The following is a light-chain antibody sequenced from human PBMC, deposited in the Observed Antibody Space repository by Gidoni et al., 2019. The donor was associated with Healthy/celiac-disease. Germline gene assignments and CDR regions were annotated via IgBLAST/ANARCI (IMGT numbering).Light chain of an antibody. V-gene: IGKV3-11*01. CDR1: QSVSSY. J-gene: IGKJ2*01. CDR2: DAS. CDR3: QQRSNWPPYT. Sequence: EIVLIQYPATLYLSPGESATLSCRASQSVSSYLAWYQQKPGQAPRLLNYDASNRATGIPARFSGSGSGTDFTLTISSLEPEDFAVYYCQQRSNWPPYTFGQGTKLEIK.